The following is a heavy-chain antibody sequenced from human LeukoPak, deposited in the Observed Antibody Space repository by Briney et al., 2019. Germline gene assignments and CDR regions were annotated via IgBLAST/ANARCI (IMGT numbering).Heavy chain of an antibody. CDR3: ARGGGQENDDILTGFSYYYSMDV. CDR2: INPCCGRR. V-gene: IGHV1-46*01. D-gene: IGHD3-9*01. Sequence: GASVKVSCKASGYTFTSYYMHWVRQAPGQGLEWMGIINPCCGRRSYAQKFQGRVTMTRDMSTSTGYMELSSLRSEDTAVYYCARGGGQENDDILTGFSYYYSMDVWGKGTTATVSS. CDR1: GYTFTSYY. J-gene: IGHJ6*03.